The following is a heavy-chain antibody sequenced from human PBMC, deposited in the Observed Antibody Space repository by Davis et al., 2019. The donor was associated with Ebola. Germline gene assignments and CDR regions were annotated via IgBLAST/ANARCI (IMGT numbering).Heavy chain of an antibody. CDR1: GGTFSSYA. V-gene: IGHV1-69*13. CDR2: IIPIFGTA. CDR3: ARARDGYSYDYYYGMDV. Sequence: SVKVSCKASGGTFSSYAISWVRQAPGQGLEWMGGIIPIFGTANYAQKFQGRVTITADESTSTAYMELSSLRSEDTAVYYCARARDGYSYDYYYGMDVWGQGITVTVSS. D-gene: IGHD5-18*01. J-gene: IGHJ6*02.